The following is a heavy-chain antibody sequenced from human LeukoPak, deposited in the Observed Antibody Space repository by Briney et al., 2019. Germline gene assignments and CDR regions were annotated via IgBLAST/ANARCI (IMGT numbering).Heavy chain of an antibody. Sequence: ASVKVSCTASGYTFTGYYMHWVRQAPGQGLEWMGWINPNSGGTNYAQKFQGRVTMTRDTSISTAYMELSRLRSDDAAVYYCARSPQKSRVVVPPSFDYWGQGTLVTVSS. CDR2: INPNSGGT. CDR1: GYTFTGYY. D-gene: IGHD2-2*01. J-gene: IGHJ4*02. V-gene: IGHV1-2*02. CDR3: ARSPQKSRVVVPPSFDY.